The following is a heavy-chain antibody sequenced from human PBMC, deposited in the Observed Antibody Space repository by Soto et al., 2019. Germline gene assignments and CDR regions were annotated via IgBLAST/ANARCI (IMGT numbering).Heavy chain of an antibody. CDR2: INYSGST. CDR3: ERVQGMISSSWYEGYSYGMDV. Sequence: PAETLSLTCTVSGGSISSYYLGWIRQPPGKGLEWIGYINYSGSTNYNPSLKNRVTISVETSKNQFSLKLSFVTAADTAVYYCERVQGMISSSWYEGYSYGMDVWGQGTTVTVSS. V-gene: IGHV4-59*01. CDR1: GGSISSYY. J-gene: IGHJ6*02. D-gene: IGHD6-13*01.